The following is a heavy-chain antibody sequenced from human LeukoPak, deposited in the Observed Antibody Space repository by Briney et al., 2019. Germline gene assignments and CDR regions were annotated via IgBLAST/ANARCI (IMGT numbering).Heavy chain of an antibody. J-gene: IGHJ4*02. V-gene: IGHV3-48*03. CDR1: GFTFSSYE. D-gene: IGHD6-13*01. CDR2: ISSSGSTI. CDR3: ADGGAAAGTGNDY. Sequence: PGGSLRLSCAASGFTFSSYEMNWVRQAPGKGLEWVSYISSSGSTIYYADSVKGRFTISRDNAKNSLYLQMNSLRAEDTAVYYCADGGAAAGTGNDYWGQGTLVTVSS.